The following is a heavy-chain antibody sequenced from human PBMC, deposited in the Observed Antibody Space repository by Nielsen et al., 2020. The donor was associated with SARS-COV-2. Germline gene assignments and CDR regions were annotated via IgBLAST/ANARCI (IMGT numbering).Heavy chain of an antibody. CDR3: ARDLGQSPPQYVAIFGVVIPNMLDY. CDR1: GYTFAIYG. CDR2: ISPYNGNT. D-gene: IGHD3-3*01. V-gene: IGHV1-18*01. J-gene: IGHJ4*02. Sequence: ASVKVSCKASGYTFAIYGISWVRQAPGQGLEWMGWISPYNGNTNYAQKLQGRVTMTTDTSTTTAYMELSSLRSEDTAVYYCARDLGQSPPQYVAIFGVVIPNMLDYWGQGTLVTVSS.